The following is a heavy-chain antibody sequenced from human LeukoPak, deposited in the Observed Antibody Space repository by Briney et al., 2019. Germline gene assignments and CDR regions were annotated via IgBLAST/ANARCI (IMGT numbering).Heavy chain of an antibody. CDR3: ARTPLYIWHYGGDGFPPGSFDV. J-gene: IGHJ3*01. D-gene: IGHD3-10*01. V-gene: IGHV4-30-4*01. Sequence: PSETLSLTCSVSGGSVDIGDYYWSWIRQPPGKGLEWIGYIYRDGKTHYNPSLKSRVSTSIDTSKNQFSLRLTSVTAADTAVYYCARTPLYIWHYGGDGFPPGSFDVWGQGTTVSVSS. CDR1: GGSVDIGDYY. CDR2: IYRDGKT.